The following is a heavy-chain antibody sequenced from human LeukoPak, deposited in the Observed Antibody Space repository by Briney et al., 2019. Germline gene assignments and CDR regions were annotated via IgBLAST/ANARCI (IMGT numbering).Heavy chain of an antibody. D-gene: IGHD3-10*01. CDR2: IFNTGNT. CDR1: GCSINSHY. CDR3: ASRPADTTWYGVFDY. Sequence: PSETLSLTCSVSGCSINSHYWSWIRQPPGKRLEWIGYIFNTGNTNYNPSLASRVTMSVDTSRAQFFLRLSPVTAADTAIYYCASRPADTTWYGVFDYWSQGTLVTVSS. J-gene: IGHJ4*02. V-gene: IGHV4-59*11.